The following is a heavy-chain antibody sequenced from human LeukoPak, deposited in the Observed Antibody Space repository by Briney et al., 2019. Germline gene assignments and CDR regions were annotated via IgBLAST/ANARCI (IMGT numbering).Heavy chain of an antibody. CDR3: AKTPYCSGGSCYSGYFDY. D-gene: IGHD2-15*01. V-gene: IGHV3-30*02. CDR2: IRYDGSNK. CDR1: GFTFSSYG. Sequence: GGFLRLSCAASGFTFSSYGMHWVRQAPGKGLEWVAFIRYDGSNKYYADSVKGRFTISRDNSKNTLYLQMNSLRAEDTAVYYCAKTPYCSGGSCYSGYFDYWGQGTLVTVSS. J-gene: IGHJ4*02.